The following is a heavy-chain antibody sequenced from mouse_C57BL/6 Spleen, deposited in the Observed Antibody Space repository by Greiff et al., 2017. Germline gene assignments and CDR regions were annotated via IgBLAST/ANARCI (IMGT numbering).Heavy chain of an antibody. V-gene: IGHV1-54*01. CDR3: ARSFYEKFAY. D-gene: IGHD1-1*01. J-gene: IGHJ3*01. CDR2: INPGSGGT. Sequence: VQLMESGAELVRPGTSVKVSCKASGYAFTNYLIEWVKQRPGQGLEWIGVINPGSGGTNYNEKFKGKATLTADKSSSTAYMQLSSLTSEDSAVYFGARSFYEKFAYWGQGTLVTVSA. CDR1: GYAFTNYL.